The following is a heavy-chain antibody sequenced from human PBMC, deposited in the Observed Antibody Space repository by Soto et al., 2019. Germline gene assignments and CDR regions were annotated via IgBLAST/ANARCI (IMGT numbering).Heavy chain of an antibody. CDR3: ARDQAKRRYNWTYGYYSGMDV. J-gene: IGHJ6*02. CDR2: ISFHGSNE. D-gene: IGHD1-7*01. Sequence: PGGSLRLSCGASGFTLSSYGMHWVRQAPGKGLEWVADISFHGSNEYYADSVKGRFTISRDNSKNTLYLQMNSLRAEDTAVYHCARDQAKRRYNWTYGYYSGMDVWGQGTTVTVSS. CDR1: GFTLSSYG. V-gene: IGHV3-30*03.